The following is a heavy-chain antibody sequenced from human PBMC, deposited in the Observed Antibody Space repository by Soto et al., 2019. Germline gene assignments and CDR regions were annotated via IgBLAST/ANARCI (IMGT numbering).Heavy chain of an antibody. V-gene: IGHV3-53*01. CDR3: ARDRVESGYPEYFQH. J-gene: IGHJ1*01. CDR2: IYSGGST. Sequence: GGSLRLSCAASGLPVSSNYMSWVRQAPGKGLEWVSVIYSGGSTYYADSVKGRFTISRDNSKNTLYLQMNSLRAEDTAVYYCARDRVESGYPEYFQHWGQGTLVTVSS. CDR1: GLPVSSNY. D-gene: IGHD3-22*01.